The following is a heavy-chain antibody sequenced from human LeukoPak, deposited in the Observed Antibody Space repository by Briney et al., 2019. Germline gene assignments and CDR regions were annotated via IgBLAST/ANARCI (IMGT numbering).Heavy chain of an antibody. V-gene: IGHV3-21*01. Sequence: GSLXLSCAASGFTFSSYSMSWVRQAPGKGLEWVSSISSSSSYIYYADSVKGRFAISRDNAKNSLYLQMNSLRAEDTAVYYCARAAQRTDAFDIWGQGTIVTVSS. CDR2: ISSSSSYI. CDR1: GFTFSSYS. J-gene: IGHJ3*02. D-gene: IGHD6-25*01. CDR3: ARAAQRTDAFDI.